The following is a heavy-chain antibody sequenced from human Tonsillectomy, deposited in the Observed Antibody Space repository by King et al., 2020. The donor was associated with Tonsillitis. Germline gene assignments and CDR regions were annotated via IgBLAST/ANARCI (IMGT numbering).Heavy chain of an antibody. J-gene: IGHJ4*02. CDR1: GDSISSGGYS. V-gene: IGHV4-30-2*01. CDR3: ARGHRYYYDSSGDFDY. CDR2: IYHSGST. Sequence: QLQESGSGLVKPSQTLSLTCAVSGDSISSGGYSWSWIRQPPGKGLEWIGYIYHSGSTYCNPSLKSRVTISVDRSNNQFSLKLRSVTAADTAVYYCARGHRYYYDSSGDFDYWGQGTLVTVSS. D-gene: IGHD3-22*01.